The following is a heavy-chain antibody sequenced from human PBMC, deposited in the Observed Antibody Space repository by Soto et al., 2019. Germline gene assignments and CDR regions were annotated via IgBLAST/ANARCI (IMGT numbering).Heavy chain of an antibody. CDR2: IVPIFGA. D-gene: IGHD3-22*01. CDR1: GGTFSNYG. J-gene: IGHJ6*02. V-gene: IGHV1-69*12. Sequence: QVQLVQSGAEVKKPGSSVKVSCKSSGGTFSNYGFSWVRQAPGQGLECMGVIVPIFGAEHTQRFQGRVTITAEESTNTVFMELRGLRSEDTAVYYCARGGSDYEGSGYYQGHVWGQGTTVTVSS. CDR3: ARGGSDYEGSGYYQGHV.